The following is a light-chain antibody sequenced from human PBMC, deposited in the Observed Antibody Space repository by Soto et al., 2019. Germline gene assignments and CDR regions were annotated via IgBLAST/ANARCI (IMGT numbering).Light chain of an antibody. J-gene: IGKJ5*01. V-gene: IGKV3-11*01. Sequence: EIVLTQSPATLSLSPGERATLSCRASQSVGSFLAWNQQKPGQAPRLLIYDASNRATGIPARFSGSGSETDFTLTISSLEPEDFAVYYCQQRSNWPPITFGQGTRLEIK. CDR1: QSVGSF. CDR3: QQRSNWPPIT. CDR2: DAS.